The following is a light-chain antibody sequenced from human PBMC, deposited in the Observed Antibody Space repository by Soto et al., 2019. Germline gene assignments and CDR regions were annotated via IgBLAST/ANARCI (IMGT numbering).Light chain of an antibody. CDR1: SSDVGSYNL. Sequence: QSALTQPASVSGSPGQSITISCTGTSSDVGSYNLVSWYQQHPGKAPKLMIYEGSKRPSGVSNRYSGSKSGNTASLTISGHQAEDEADYYCCSYAGSHVVFGGGTQLTVL. J-gene: IGLJ2*01. CDR3: CSYAGSHVV. CDR2: EGS. V-gene: IGLV2-23*01.